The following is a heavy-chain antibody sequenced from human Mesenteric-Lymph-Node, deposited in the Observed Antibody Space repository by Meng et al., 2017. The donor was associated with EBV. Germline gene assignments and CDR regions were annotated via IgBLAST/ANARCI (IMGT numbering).Heavy chain of an antibody. CDR3: VRSRRLFDWLPVQPS. Sequence: QVPLGESGAEVQNSGASGKVSCNAFGYIFASYGIRWVRQAPGQGLEWMGWISVFNGDTNYAQNFQGRLTLTTDTSTATAYMELRSLRSDDTAVYYCVRSRRLFDWLPVQPSWGQGTLVTVSS. V-gene: IGHV1-18*01. J-gene: IGHJ5*02. CDR1: GYIFASYG. CDR2: ISVFNGDT. D-gene: IGHD3-9*01.